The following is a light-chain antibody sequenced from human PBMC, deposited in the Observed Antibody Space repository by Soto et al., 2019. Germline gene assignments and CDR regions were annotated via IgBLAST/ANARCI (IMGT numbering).Light chain of an antibody. CDR1: QAVGYN. Sequence: EVVMTQSPATLYVSPGERVTLSCRASQAVGYNLAWYQHKPGQAPRLLIYGASTRVTGIPTRFSGSGSGTEFTLTISSLQSEDFAIYWCQQYNNWPLTFGPGTRLEIK. CDR2: GAS. CDR3: QQYNNWPLT. V-gene: IGKV3-15*01. J-gene: IGKJ5*01.